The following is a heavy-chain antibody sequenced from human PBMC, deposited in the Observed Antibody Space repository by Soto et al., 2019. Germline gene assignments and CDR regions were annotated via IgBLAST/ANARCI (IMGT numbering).Heavy chain of an antibody. V-gene: IGHV5-51*01. J-gene: IGHJ4*02. D-gene: IGHD3-3*01. Sequence: GESLKISCKGSGYNFAGYWIAWVRQMPGKGLELMGIIYPSDSDTRYRPSFQGQVTISADKSISSAYLQWSSLRASDTAMHYCARGGVSTRTFDYWGQGTPVTVSS. CDR1: GYNFAGYW. CDR3: ARGGVSTRTFDY. CDR2: IYPSDSDT.